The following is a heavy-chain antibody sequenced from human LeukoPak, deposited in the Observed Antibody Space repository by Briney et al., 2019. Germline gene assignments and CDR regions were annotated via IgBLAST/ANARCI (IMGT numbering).Heavy chain of an antibody. CDR1: GFTFTTYA. D-gene: IGHD2-2*01. V-gene: IGHV3-23*01. CDR3: AKDLGYCSSTSCHFDS. CDR2: ISASGGST. J-gene: IGHJ4*02. Sequence: GGSLRLPCAASGFTFTTYAISWVRQAPGKGLEWVSTISASGGSTYYADSVQGRFTISRDNSKNTLYVQMSSLRAEDTAVYYCAKDLGYCSSTSCHFDSWGQGTLVTVSS.